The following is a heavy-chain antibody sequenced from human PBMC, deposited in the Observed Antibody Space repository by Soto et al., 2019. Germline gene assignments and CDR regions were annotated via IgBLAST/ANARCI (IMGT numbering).Heavy chain of an antibody. CDR1: GGSISSYY. J-gene: IGHJ4*02. CDR2: IYYSGST. D-gene: IGHD3-22*01. Sequence: PSETLSLTCTVSGGSISSYYWSWIRQPPGKGLEWIGYIYYSGSTNYNPSLKSRVTISVDTSKNQFSLKLSSVTAADTAVYYCARVIGYYDSSGFHPYFDYRGQGNPVIVSS. V-gene: IGHV4-59*01. CDR3: ARVIGYYDSSGFHPYFDY.